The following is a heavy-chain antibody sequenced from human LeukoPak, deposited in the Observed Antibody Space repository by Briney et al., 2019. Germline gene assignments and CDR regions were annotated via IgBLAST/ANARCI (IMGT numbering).Heavy chain of an antibody. CDR2: IYYSGST. J-gene: IGHJ4*02. Sequence: SETLSLTCTVSGGSISSYYWSWIRQPPGKGLEWIGYIYYSGSTNYNPSLKSRVTISVDTSKNQFSLKLSSVTAADTAVYYCVRERIGFDYWGQGTLVTVSS. D-gene: IGHD2-15*01. CDR3: VRERIGFDY. CDR1: GGSISSYY. V-gene: IGHV4-59*01.